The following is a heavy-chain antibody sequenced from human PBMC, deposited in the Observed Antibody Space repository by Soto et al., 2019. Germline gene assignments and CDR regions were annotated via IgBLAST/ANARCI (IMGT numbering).Heavy chain of an antibody. Sequence: SQTLSLTCAISGDSVSSNSAAWNWIRQSPSRGLEWLGRTYYRSKWYNDYAVSVKSRITINPDTSKNQFSLQLNSVTPEDTALYYCARALYSGYVRYYYYYYMDVWGKGTTVTVSS. D-gene: IGHD5-12*01. CDR1: GDSVSSNSAA. CDR3: ARALYSGYVRYYYYYYMDV. V-gene: IGHV6-1*01. J-gene: IGHJ6*03. CDR2: TYYRSKWYN.